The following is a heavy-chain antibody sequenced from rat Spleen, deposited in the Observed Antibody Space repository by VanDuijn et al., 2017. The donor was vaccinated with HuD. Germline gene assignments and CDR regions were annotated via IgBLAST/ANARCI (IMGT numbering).Heavy chain of an antibody. CDR3: VRQGYLRDWYFDF. D-gene: IGHD2-5*01. J-gene: IGHJ1*01. V-gene: IGHV5-58*01. CDR1: GFTFSGYW. Sequence: EVQLVETGGGLVQPGRSLKLSCLASGFTFSGYWMYWIRQAPGKGLEWVSSISTDGTGTYYPDSVKGRFTISRDNAENTVYLEMDSLRSEDMATYYCVRQGYLRDWYFDFWGPGTMVTVSS. CDR2: ISTDGTGT.